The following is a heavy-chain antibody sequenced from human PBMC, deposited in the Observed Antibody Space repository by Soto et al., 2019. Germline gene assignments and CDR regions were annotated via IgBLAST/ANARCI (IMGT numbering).Heavy chain of an antibody. CDR3: ARAIIPLTTIFYGMDV. CDR2: ISSSSSYT. D-gene: IGHD4-4*01. Sequence: QVQLVESGGGLVKPGGSLRLSCTASGFTFSDYYMTWIRQAPGKGLEWFSYISSSSSYTNYADSVKGRFTISRDNAKNSLYLQMNSLRAEDTAVYYCARAIIPLTTIFYGMDVWGQGTKVTVSS. CDR1: GFTFSDYY. V-gene: IGHV3-11*06. J-gene: IGHJ6*02.